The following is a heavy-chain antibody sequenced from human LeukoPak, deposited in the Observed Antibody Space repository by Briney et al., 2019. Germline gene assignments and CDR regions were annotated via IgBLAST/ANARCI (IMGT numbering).Heavy chain of an antibody. CDR2: IIPIFGTA. CDR3: ARVSGAAAGTPYYYHYMDV. CDR1: GGTFSSYA. Sequence: SVKVSCKASGGTFSSYAISWVRQAPGQGLEWMGGIIPIFGTANYAQKFQGRVTITTDESTSTAYMERSSLRSEDTAVYYCARVSGAAAGTPYYYHYMDVWGKGTTVTVSS. D-gene: IGHD6-13*01. J-gene: IGHJ6*03. V-gene: IGHV1-69*05.